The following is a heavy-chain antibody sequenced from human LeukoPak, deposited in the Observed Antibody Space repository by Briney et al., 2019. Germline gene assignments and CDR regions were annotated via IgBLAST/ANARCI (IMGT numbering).Heavy chain of an antibody. CDR2: IYHSGST. V-gene: IGHV4-30-2*05. CDR3: ARVPNKTYYDFWSGYFFDY. J-gene: IGHJ4*02. Sequence: SETLTLTCAVSGGSISSGGYSWSRIRQPPGKGLEWIGYIYHSGSTYYNPSLKSRVTISVDTSKNQFSLKLSSVTAADTAVYYCARVPNKTYYDFWSGYFFDYWGQGTLVTVSS. D-gene: IGHD3-3*01. CDR1: GGSISSGGYS.